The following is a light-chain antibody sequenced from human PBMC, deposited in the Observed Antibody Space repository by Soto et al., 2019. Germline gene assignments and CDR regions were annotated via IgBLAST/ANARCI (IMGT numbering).Light chain of an antibody. CDR3: QQYSNWPPIT. V-gene: IGKV3-20*01. J-gene: IGKJ5*01. Sequence: EIVLTQSPGTLSLSPGERATLSCRASQSVSNNYLAWYQQKPGQAPRLLIYGASTRATGIPARFSGSGSGTDFTLSISRLEPEDFAVYYCQQYSNWPPITFGQGTRLEIK. CDR1: QSVSNNY. CDR2: GAS.